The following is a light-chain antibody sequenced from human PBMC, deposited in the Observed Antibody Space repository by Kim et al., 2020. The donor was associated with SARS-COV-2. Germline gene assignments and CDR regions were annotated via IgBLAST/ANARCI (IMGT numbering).Light chain of an antibody. CDR3: QQSNDWPPLT. CDR2: DAT. J-gene: IGKJ1*01. V-gene: IGKV3-15*01. CDR1: QTMNNR. Sequence: PGERVTLSGRASQTMNNRLVWYQQKPGQAPRLLIYDATTRATGVPARFIGSGSETDFTLTISSLQSEDFAVYYCQQSNDWPPLTFGQGTKVDIK.